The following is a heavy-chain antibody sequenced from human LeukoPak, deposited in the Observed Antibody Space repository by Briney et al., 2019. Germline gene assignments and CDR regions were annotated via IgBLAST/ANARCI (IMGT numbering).Heavy chain of an antibody. Sequence: ASVKVSCKASGYTFTSYDINWVRQATGQGLEWMGWMNPNSGNTGYAQKFQGRVTITRNTSISTAYMELSSLRSEDTAVYYCARQGSSSGWYVDWFDPWGQGTLVTVSS. CDR1: GYTFTSYD. V-gene: IGHV1-8*03. J-gene: IGHJ5*02. CDR3: ARQGSSSGWYVDWFDP. D-gene: IGHD6-19*01. CDR2: MNPNSGNT.